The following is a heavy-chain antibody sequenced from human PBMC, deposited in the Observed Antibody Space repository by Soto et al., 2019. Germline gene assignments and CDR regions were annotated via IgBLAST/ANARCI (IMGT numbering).Heavy chain of an antibody. Sequence: ASVKVSCKASGYTFINYGINWVRQAPGQGLEWMGWISAYSGNTLFAQNVQGRVTLTTDTFTSTAYMEVRSLRSDDTAVFYCARDQSTVTTRSYYDGMDVWGQGTTVTVSS. V-gene: IGHV1-18*04. J-gene: IGHJ6*02. CDR3: ARDQSTVTTRSYYDGMDV. D-gene: IGHD4-4*01. CDR2: ISAYSGNT. CDR1: GYTFINYG.